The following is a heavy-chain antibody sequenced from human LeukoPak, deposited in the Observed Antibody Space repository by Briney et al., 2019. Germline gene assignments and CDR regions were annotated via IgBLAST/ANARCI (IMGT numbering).Heavy chain of an antibody. CDR1: AFTFSRYG. J-gene: IGHJ5*02. Sequence: GGSLRLSCAASAFTFSRYGMHWVRQAPGKGLEWVAFIRYDGSKKYYADSVKGRFTISRDNSKNTLYLQMNSLRAEDTAVYYCAKGAHYDILTGENWFDPWGQGTLVTVSS. CDR3: AKGAHYDILTGENWFDP. D-gene: IGHD3-9*01. V-gene: IGHV3-30*02. CDR2: IRYDGSKK.